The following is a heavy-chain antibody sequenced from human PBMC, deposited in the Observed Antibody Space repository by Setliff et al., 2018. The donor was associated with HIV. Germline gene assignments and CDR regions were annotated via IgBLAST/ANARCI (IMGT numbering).Heavy chain of an antibody. CDR3: ARGLEYDHSVGCFDY. J-gene: IGHJ4*02. V-gene: IGHV4-61*02. Sequence: PSETLSLTCSVSGYSISRGGYYWSWIRQPAGKGLEWSGRIDTPGITNYNPSLKSRVTISFDTSKEQFSLKLTSVTAADTAVYYCARGLEYDHSVGCFDYWGQGTLVTVSS. CDR2: IDTPGIT. CDR1: GYSISRGGYY. D-gene: IGHD1-1*01.